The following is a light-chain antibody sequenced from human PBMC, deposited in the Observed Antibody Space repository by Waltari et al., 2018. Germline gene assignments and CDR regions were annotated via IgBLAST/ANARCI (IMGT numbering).Light chain of an antibody. J-gene: IGKJ1*01. CDR2: AAS. V-gene: IGKV3-20*01. Sequence: VLTQSPGTLSLSPWERATLSCRASQRVANNYLAWYQQRPGQAPRLLIYAASSRATGIPDRFSGSVSGTEFTLTISRLEPEDSAVYYCHQYGLSARTFGQGTKVEI. CDR3: HQYGLSART. CDR1: QRVANNY.